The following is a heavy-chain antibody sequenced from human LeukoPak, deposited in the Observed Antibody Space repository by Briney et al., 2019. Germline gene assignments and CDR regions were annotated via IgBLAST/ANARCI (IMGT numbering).Heavy chain of an antibody. CDR2: ISGSGDAT. CDR3: ARERGGTYYDFWSGYYGFDY. CDR1: GFTFSSYA. J-gene: IGHJ4*02. V-gene: IGHV3-23*01. D-gene: IGHD3-3*01. Sequence: PGGSLRLSCAASGFTFSSYAMSWVRQAPGKGLEWVSSISGSGDATYYADSVKGRFIISRDLSKNTLYLQMNSLRAEDTAVYYCARERGGTYYDFWSGYYGFDYWGQGTLVTVSS.